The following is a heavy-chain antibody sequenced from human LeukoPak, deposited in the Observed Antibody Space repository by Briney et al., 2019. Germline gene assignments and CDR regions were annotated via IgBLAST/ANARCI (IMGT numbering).Heavy chain of an antibody. CDR2: IRSKAYGGTT. CDR1: GFTFGDYA. D-gene: IGHD3-3*01. V-gene: IGHV3-49*04. CDR3: TREVDFWSGYSPIYYYYMDV. J-gene: IGHJ6*03. Sequence: GGSLRLSCTASGFTFGDYAMSWVHQAPGKGLEWVGFIRSKAYGGTTEYAASVKGRFTISRDDSKSIAYLQMNSLKTEDTAVYYCTREVDFWSGYSPIYYYYMDVWGKGTTVTVSS.